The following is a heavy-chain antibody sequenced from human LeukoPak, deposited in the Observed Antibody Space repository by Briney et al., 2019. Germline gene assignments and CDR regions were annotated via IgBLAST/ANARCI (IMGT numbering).Heavy chain of an antibody. D-gene: IGHD3-22*01. V-gene: IGHV4-59*08. CDR1: GGSIGSYY. J-gene: IGHJ2*01. CDR3: ARTLYDYDSSGYYKYLDL. Sequence: SETLSLTCTVSGGSIGSYYWSWIRQPPGKGLEWIGYIYYSGSTNYNPSLKSRVTISVDTSKNQFSLKLSSVTAADTAVYYCARTLYDYDSSGYYKYLDLWGRGTLVTVSS. CDR2: IYYSGST.